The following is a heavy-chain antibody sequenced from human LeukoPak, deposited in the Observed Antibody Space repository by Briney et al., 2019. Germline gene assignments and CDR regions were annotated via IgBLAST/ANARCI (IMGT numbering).Heavy chain of an antibody. D-gene: IGHD5-18*01. Sequence: SVKVSCKASGGTISSYAISWVRQAPGQGLEWMGRIIPIFGTANYAQKFQGRVTITTDESTSTAYMELSSLRSEDTAVYYCARDGYSYDGWFDPWGQGTLVTVSS. CDR1: GGTISSYA. CDR3: ARDGYSYDGWFDP. CDR2: IIPIFGTA. J-gene: IGHJ5*02. V-gene: IGHV1-69*05.